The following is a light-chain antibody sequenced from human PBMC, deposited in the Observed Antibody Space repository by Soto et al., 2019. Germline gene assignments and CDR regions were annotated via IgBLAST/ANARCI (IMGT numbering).Light chain of an antibody. Sequence: QTVVTQPPSVSGAPGQRVTISCTGSSSNIGAGYEVHWYQQLPGTAPKVLIYGNINRPSGVPDRFSGSKSGTSASLAITGLQAEDEADYYCQSYDSRLSGYVFGTGTKLTVL. CDR2: GNI. CDR1: SSNIGAGYE. J-gene: IGLJ1*01. V-gene: IGLV1-40*01. CDR3: QSYDSRLSGYV.